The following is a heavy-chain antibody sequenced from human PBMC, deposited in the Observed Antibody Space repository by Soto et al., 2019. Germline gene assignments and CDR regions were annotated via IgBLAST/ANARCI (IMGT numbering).Heavy chain of an antibody. D-gene: IGHD3-10*01. CDR2: IYYSGST. CDR3: ARHRVRGVIITHFAFDI. Sequence: SETLSLTCTVSGGSISSGGYYWSWIRQHPGKGLEWIGYIYYSGSTYYNPSLKSRVTISVDTSKNQFSLKLSSVTAADTAVYYGARHRVRGVIITHFAFDIWGQGTMVTVSS. CDR1: GGSISSGGYY. V-gene: IGHV4-31*03. J-gene: IGHJ3*02.